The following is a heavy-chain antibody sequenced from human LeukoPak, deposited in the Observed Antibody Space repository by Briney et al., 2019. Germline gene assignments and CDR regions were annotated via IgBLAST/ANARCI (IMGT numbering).Heavy chain of an antibody. CDR3: ARFEVSGYYLFDY. CDR2: VYYSGST. Sequence: SETLSLTCTVSAGSISGSFWSWIRQPPGKGLEWIGYVYYSGSTTYSPSLKSRVTISVDTSRNQFFLKMNSVTAADTAVYYCARFEVSGYYLFDYWGPGILVTVSS. CDR1: AGSISGSF. V-gene: IGHV4-59*08. D-gene: IGHD5-12*01. J-gene: IGHJ4*02.